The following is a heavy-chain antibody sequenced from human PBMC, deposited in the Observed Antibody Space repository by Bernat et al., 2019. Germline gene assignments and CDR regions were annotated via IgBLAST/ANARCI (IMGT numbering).Heavy chain of an antibody. CDR2: IYYSGST. J-gene: IGHJ5*02. Sequence: QVQLQESGPGLAKPSQTLSLTCTVSGGSISSGGYYWSWIRQHPGKGLEWIGYIYYSGSTYYNPSLKSRVTISVDTSKNQFSLKLSSVTAADTAVYYCARLRAVAGTNWFDPWGQGTLVTVSS. CDR3: ARLRAVAGTNWFDP. D-gene: IGHD6-19*01. CDR1: GGSISSGGYY. V-gene: IGHV4-31*03.